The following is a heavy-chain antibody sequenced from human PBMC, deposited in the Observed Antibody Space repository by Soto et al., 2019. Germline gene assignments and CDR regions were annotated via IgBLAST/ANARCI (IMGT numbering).Heavy chain of an antibody. CDR1: GFTFSSYW. CDR2: LNSDGSST. V-gene: IGHV3-74*01. J-gene: IGHJ6*02. Sequence: EVQVVESGGGLVQPGGSLRLSCAASGFTFSSYWMHWVRQAPGKGLVWVSRLNSDGSSTSYADSVKGRFTISRDNAKNTLYLQMNSLRAEDTAVYYCAREARGYCNNGACYPYYYYYGMDVWGLGTTVTVSS. CDR3: AREARGYCNNGACYPYYYYYGMDV. D-gene: IGHD2-8*01.